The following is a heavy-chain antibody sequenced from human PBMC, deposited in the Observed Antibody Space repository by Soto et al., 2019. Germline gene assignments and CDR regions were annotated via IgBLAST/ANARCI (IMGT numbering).Heavy chain of an antibody. V-gene: IGHV5-10-1*01. Sequence: GQSLQISCKGSGYSFAGYCITWVRQKPGKGLEWMGRIDPSDSKTYYSPSFRGHVTISVTKSITTVFLQRSSLRASDTAMYYCAIPIHDSDTGPTLHNYCDSWGQRHTVTVYS. CDR1: GYSFAGYC. J-gene: IGHJ4*02. D-gene: IGHD5-18*01. CDR2: IDPSDSKT. CDR3: AIPIHDSDTGPTLHNYCDS.